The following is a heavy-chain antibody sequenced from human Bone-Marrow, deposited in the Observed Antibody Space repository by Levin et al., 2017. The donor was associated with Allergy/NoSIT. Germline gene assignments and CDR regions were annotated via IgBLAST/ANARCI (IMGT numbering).Heavy chain of an antibody. CDR2: INPNSGAT. CDR3: ARSEINNFACGM. V-gene: IGHV1-2*02. D-gene: IGHD1-1*01. J-gene: IGHJ4*02. CDR1: GYTFSGHH. Sequence: ASVKVSCKASGYTFSGHHVQWERHVPGQGLEWMGYINPNSGATKYSENFQGRVSMTRDTSIATAYMELSALRFDDTAVYFGARSEINNFACGMWGQGTLVTVSS.